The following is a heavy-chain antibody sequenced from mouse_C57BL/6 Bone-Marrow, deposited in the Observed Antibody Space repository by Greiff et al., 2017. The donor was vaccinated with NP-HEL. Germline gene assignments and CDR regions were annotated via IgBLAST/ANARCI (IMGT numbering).Heavy chain of an antibody. CDR2: IYPGDGDT. CDR1: GYAFSSSW. Sequence: LQESGPELVKPGASVKISCKASGYAFSSSWMNWVKQRPGKGLEWIGRIYPGDGDTNYNGKFKGKATLTADKSSSTAYMQLSSLTSEDSAVYFCAREDYYWYFDVWGTGTTVTVSS. D-gene: IGHD1-1*02. CDR3: AREDYYWYFDV. V-gene: IGHV1-82*01. J-gene: IGHJ1*03.